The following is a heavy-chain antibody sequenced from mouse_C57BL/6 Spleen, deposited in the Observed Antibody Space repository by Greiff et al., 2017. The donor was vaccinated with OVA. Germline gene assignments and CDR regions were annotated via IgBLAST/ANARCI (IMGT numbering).Heavy chain of an antibody. CDR2: ISYDGSN. V-gene: IGHV3-6*01. CDR3: ARGIYYGYDDY. Sequence: VQLKQSGPGLVKPSQSLSLTCSVTGYSITSGYYWNWIRQFPGNKLEWMGYISYDGSNNYNPSLKNRISITRDTSKNQFFLKLNSVTTEDTATYYCARGIYYGYDDYWGQGTTLTVSS. J-gene: IGHJ2*01. D-gene: IGHD2-2*01. CDR1: GYSITSGYY.